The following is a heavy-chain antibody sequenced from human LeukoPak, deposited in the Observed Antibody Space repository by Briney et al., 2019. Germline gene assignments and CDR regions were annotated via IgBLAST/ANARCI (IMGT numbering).Heavy chain of an antibody. CDR1: GFTFSGYS. D-gene: IGHD2-21*02. CDR2: ISSGSSTI. J-gene: IGHJ4*02. Sequence: GGSLRLSCAASGFTFSGYSMNGVRQAPGKGLEWVSYISSGSSTIYYADSVRGRFTISRDNAKSSLYLQMNSLRAEDTAVYYCARGRADYYFDYWSQGTLVTVSS. CDR3: ARGRADYYFDY. V-gene: IGHV3-48*01.